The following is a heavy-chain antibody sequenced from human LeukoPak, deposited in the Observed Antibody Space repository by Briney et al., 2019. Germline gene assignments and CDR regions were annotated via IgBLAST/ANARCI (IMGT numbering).Heavy chain of an antibody. D-gene: IGHD5-12*01. CDR2: IYSGGST. CDR3: ARSRDGYNSYYFDY. Sequence: PGGSLRLSCVASRFTFNTYAVNWVRQAPGKGLEWVSVIYSGGSTYYADSVKGRFTISRDNSKNTLYLQMNSLRAEDTAVYYCARSRDGYNSYYFDYWGQGTLVTVSS. CDR1: RFTFNTYA. J-gene: IGHJ4*02. V-gene: IGHV3-66*01.